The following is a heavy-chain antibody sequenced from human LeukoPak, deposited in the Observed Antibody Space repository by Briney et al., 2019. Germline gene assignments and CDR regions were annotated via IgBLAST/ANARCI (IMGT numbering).Heavy chain of an antibody. CDR3: ARRGIAVAGWFDY. J-gene: IGHJ4*02. D-gene: IGHD6-19*01. CDR2: ISSSSSYI. CDR1: GFTFSSYS. Sequence: GGSLRLSCSASGFTFSSYSMNWVRQAPGQGLEWVSSISSSSSYIYYADSVKGRFTISRDNAKNSLYLQMNSLRAEDTAVYYCARRGIAVAGWFDYWGQGTLVTVSS. V-gene: IGHV3-21*01.